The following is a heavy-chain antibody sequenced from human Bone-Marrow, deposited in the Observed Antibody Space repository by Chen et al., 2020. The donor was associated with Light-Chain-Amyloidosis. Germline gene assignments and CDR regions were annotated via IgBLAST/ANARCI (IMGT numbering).Heavy chain of an antibody. J-gene: IGHJ3*02. D-gene: IGHD3-9*01. V-gene: IGHV3-23*04. CDR3: AKDISYDDILPGYPADAFDI. CDR1: GSAFSSYA. CDR2: ISGSGGSR. Sequence: EVQLVESGGGLLQRGGSLRLSCAASGSAFSSYAMSWVRQAPGKGLEWVSTISGSGGSRYYGDSGKGRLTISRDNSKNALFLQMNSLRAEDTAVYYCAKDISYDDILPGYPADAFDIWGQGTMVTVSS.